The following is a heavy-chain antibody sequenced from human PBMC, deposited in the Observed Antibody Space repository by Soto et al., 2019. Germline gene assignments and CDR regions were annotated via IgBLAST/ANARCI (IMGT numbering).Heavy chain of an antibody. Sequence: QVQLVQSGAEVKKPGASVKVSCKASGYTFTSYGISWVRQAPGQGLEWMGWISAYNGNTNYALKLQGRVTMTTDTSASTAYMELRSLRSDDTAVYYCARDGQVTTAPDKYYYYYYGMDVWGQGTTVTVSS. J-gene: IGHJ6*02. D-gene: IGHD4-17*01. CDR1: GYTFTSYG. CDR2: ISAYNGNT. V-gene: IGHV1-18*01. CDR3: ARDGQVTTAPDKYYYYYYGMDV.